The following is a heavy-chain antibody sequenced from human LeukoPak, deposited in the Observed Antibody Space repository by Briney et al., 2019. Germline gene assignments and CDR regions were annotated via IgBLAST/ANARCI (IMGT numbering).Heavy chain of an antibody. D-gene: IGHD3-16*01. Sequence: SGTLSLTCAVSGGSISSNKWWNWVRQPPGKGLEWIGEIYHSGSTNYNPSLKSRVTISLDKSKNQFSLKLTSVTAADTAVYYCASGGDLTPLGYWGQGTLVTVSS. CDR3: ASGGDLTPLGY. CDR1: GGSISSNKW. J-gene: IGHJ4*02. CDR2: IYHSGST. V-gene: IGHV4-4*02.